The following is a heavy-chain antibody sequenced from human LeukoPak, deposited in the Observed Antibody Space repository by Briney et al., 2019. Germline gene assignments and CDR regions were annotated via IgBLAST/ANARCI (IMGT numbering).Heavy chain of an antibody. CDR2: INHSGST. Sequence: SETLSLTCAVYGGSFSGYYWSWIRQPPGKGLEWIGEINHSGSTNYNPSLKSRVTISVDTSKNRFSLRLSSVTAADTAVYYCARERGLRAGNIGIWGQGTMVTVSS. CDR3: ARERGLRAGNIGI. V-gene: IGHV4-34*01. D-gene: IGHD3-16*01. CDR1: GGSFSGYY. J-gene: IGHJ3*02.